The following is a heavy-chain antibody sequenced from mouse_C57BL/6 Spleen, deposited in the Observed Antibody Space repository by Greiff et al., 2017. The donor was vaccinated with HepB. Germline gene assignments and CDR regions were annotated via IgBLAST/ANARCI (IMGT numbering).Heavy chain of an antibody. CDR3: TAKYYGSSYDAMDY. D-gene: IGHD1-1*01. V-gene: IGHV6-3*01. CDR1: GFTFSNYW. CDR2: IRLKSDNYAT. J-gene: IGHJ4*01. Sequence: EVQLQQSGGGLVQPGGSMKLSCVASGFTFSNYWMNWVRQSPEKGLEWVAQIRLKSDNYATHYAESVKGRFTISRDDSKSSVYLQMNNLRAEDTGIYYCTAKYYGSSYDAMDYWGQGTSVTVSS.